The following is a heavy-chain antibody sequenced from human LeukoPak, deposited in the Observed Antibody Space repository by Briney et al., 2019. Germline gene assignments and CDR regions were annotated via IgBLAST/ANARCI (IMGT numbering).Heavy chain of an antibody. CDR1: GGSFSGYY. D-gene: IGHD4-11*01. V-gene: IGHV4-34*01. Sequence: PSETLSLTCAVYGGSFSGYYWSWIRQPPGKGLEWIGEINHSGSTNYNPSLKSRVTISVDTSKNQFSLKLSSVAAADTAVYYCARGYSNYDYWGQGTLVTVSS. J-gene: IGHJ4*02. CDR3: ARGYSNYDY. CDR2: INHSGST.